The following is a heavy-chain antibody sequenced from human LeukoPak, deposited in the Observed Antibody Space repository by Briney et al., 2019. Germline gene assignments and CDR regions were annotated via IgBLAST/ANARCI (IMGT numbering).Heavy chain of an antibody. CDR3: ARGRNYAMDV. J-gene: IGHJ6*02. CDR1: GDSVSSNSVA. CDR2: TYYRSKWFN. Sequence: SQTLSLTCAISGDSVSSNSVAWNWIRQSPSRRLEWLGRTYYRSKWFNEYAVSVESRITIDPDTSKNHFSLQLNSVTPEDTAVYYCARGRNYAMDVWGQGITVTVSS. V-gene: IGHV6-1*01.